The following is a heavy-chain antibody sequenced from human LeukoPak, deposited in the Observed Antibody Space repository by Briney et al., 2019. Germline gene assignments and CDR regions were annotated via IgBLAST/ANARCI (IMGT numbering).Heavy chain of an antibody. V-gene: IGHV3-23*01. Sequence: GGSLRLSCAASGFTFSNYAMSWVRQAPGKGLEWVSAISGSGGSTYYADSVKGRFTISRDNSKNTLYLQMNSLRAEDTAVYYCAKDHRYSHGYSTFDYWGQGTLVTVPS. CDR3: AKDHRYSHGYSTFDY. CDR2: ISGSGGST. J-gene: IGHJ4*02. CDR1: GFTFSNYA. D-gene: IGHD5-18*01.